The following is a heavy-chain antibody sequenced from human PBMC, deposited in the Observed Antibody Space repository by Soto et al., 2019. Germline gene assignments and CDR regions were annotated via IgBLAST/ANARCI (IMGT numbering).Heavy chain of an antibody. V-gene: IGHV3-21*01. Sequence: GGSLRLSCAASGFTFSSYSMNWVRQAPGKGLEWVSSISSSSSYIYYADSVKGRFTISRDNAKDSLYLQMNSLRAEDTAVYYCARALKGLPADYWGQGTLVTVSS. J-gene: IGHJ4*02. CDR3: ARALKGLPADY. CDR1: GFTFSSYS. CDR2: ISSSSSYI. D-gene: IGHD2-15*01.